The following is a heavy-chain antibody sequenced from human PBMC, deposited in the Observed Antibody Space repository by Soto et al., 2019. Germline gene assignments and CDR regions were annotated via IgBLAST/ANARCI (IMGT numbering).Heavy chain of an antibody. Sequence: QVQLVESGGGVVQPGRSLRLSCAASGFTFSSYGMHWVRQAPGKGLEWVAVIWYDGSNKYYADSVKGRFTISRDNSKNTLYLQMNSLRAEDTAVYYCARDRGSSSSWYEIYYYYGMDVWGQGTTVTVSS. D-gene: IGHD6-13*01. CDR1: GFTFSSYG. V-gene: IGHV3-33*01. CDR3: ARDRGSSSSWYEIYYYYGMDV. J-gene: IGHJ6*02. CDR2: IWYDGSNK.